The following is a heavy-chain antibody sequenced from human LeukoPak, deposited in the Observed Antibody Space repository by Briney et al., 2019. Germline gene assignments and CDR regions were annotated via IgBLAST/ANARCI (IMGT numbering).Heavy chain of an antibody. D-gene: IGHD5-18*01. J-gene: IGHJ4*02. Sequence: ASVKVSCKASGYTFTSYFIHWVRQAPGQGLEWMGWIDPNTGDTNSAQRFQGRVTLTRDTSVSTAYMEVSRLRSDDTAVYWCARVVGQGTAMPSRDYFDYWGQGTLVTVSS. CDR1: GYTFTSYF. CDR3: ARVVGQGTAMPSRDYFDY. CDR2: IDPNTGDT. V-gene: IGHV1-2*02.